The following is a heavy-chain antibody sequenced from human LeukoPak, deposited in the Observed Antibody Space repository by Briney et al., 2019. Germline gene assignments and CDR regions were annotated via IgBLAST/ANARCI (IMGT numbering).Heavy chain of an antibody. V-gene: IGHV1-46*01. D-gene: IGHD3-9*01. Sequence: ASVKVSSKTSGYTFTSFYMHWVRQAPGQGLEWMGIINPSEGFTTYAQNFQGRVTMTRDTSTSTVYMELSSLRSDDTAVYYCARRAFDWLVDGYSYGMDVWGQGTTVTVSS. J-gene: IGHJ6*02. CDR2: INPSEGFT. CDR3: ARRAFDWLVDGYSYGMDV. CDR1: GYTFTSFY.